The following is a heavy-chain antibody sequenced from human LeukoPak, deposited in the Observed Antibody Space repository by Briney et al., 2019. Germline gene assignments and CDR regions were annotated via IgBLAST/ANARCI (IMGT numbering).Heavy chain of an antibody. CDR1: GGTFSSYA. V-gene: IGHV1-69*05. Sequence: ASVKVSCKASGGTFSSYAISWVRQAPGQGLEWMGGIIPIFGTANYAQKLQGRVTITTDASTSTAYMELSSLRSEDTAVYYCAISSYCSSTSCYRGWGNWFDPWGQGTLVTVSS. D-gene: IGHD2-2*02. CDR2: IIPIFGTA. CDR3: AISSYCSSTSCYRGWGNWFDP. J-gene: IGHJ5*02.